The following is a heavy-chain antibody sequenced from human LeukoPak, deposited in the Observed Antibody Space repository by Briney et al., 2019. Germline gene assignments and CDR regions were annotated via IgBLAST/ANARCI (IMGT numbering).Heavy chain of an antibody. CDR1: GVSISGYY. CDR2: IYYRVTS. CDR3: ARAVGGDGSGSL. J-gene: IGHJ4*02. Sequence: SETLSLTCTVSGVSISGYYWSWVRQPPGKGMEWIGYIYYRVTSNYNPSLKSRVTMSVYMSTRQISLKLSSVTAADTAVYYCARAVGGDGSGSLWGPGTLVTVSS. V-gene: IGHV4-59*01. D-gene: IGHD3-10*01.